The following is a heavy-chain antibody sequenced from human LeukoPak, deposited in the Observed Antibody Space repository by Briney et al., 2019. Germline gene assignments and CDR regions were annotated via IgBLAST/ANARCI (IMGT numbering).Heavy chain of an antibody. J-gene: IGHJ5*02. D-gene: IGHD2-2*01. CDR1: GFTLSSYW. V-gene: IGHV3-74*01. Sequence: PGGSLRLSCVASGFTLSSYWMHCVRHTPGKGLVWVSRINSDGSRTIYADSVKGRFTVSRDNAKNTLYLQMNSLRAEDTAVYYCARLLECTSTSCYEGWFDPWGQGTLVTVSS. CDR3: ARLLECTSTSCYEGWFDP. CDR2: INSDGSRT.